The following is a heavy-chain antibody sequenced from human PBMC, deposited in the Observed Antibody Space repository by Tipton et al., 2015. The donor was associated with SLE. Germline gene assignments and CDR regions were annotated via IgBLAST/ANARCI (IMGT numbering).Heavy chain of an antibody. CDR3: ARAEGSWDAFDI. Sequence: TLSLTCAVYGGSFSGYYWSWIRQPPGKGLEWIGYIFHSGSTYYNPSLKSRVTISVDTSKNQFSLKLSSVTAADTAVYYCARAEGSWDAFDIWGQGTMVTVSS. D-gene: IGHD2-15*01. CDR1: GGSFSGYY. V-gene: IGHV4-34*12. J-gene: IGHJ3*02. CDR2: IFHSGST.